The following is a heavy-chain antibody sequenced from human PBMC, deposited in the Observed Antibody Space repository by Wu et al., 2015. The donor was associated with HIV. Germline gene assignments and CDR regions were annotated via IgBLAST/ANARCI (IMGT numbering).Heavy chain of an antibody. V-gene: IGHV1-18*01. CDR2: ISADNINT. CDR3: ARRPSRGPTEMDV. Sequence: QVQLVQSGPEVKNPGASVKVSCKAFGYTFTSYGVSWVRQAPGQGLEWMGWISADNINTHYAQKLQGRVTLTTDTSTSTAYMELRSLRSDDTAVYYCARRPSRGPTEMDVWGQGTTVTVSS. CDR1: GYTFTSYG. D-gene: IGHD4-17*01. J-gene: IGHJ6*02.